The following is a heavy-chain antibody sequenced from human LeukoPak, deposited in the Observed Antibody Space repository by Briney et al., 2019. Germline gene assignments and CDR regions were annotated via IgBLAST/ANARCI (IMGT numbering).Heavy chain of an antibody. CDR2: IKSKTDGGTA. J-gene: IGHJ4*02. D-gene: IGHD3-10*01. CDR3: TSDTFGKYDS. V-gene: IGHV3-15*05. Sequence: GGSLRLSCAASGFTFNNAWMNWVRQAPGKGLEWVGRIKSKTDGGTADYAAPVKGRFTISRDNAKNILYLQMNSLRVEDTALYYCTSDTFGKYDSWGQGTLATVSS. CDR1: GFTFNNAW.